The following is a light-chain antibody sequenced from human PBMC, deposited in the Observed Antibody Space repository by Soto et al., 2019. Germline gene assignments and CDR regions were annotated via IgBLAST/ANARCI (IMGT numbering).Light chain of an antibody. CDR3: QTWGTGLLV. CDR2: LNSDGSH. J-gene: IGLJ3*02. Sequence: QPVLTQSPSASASLGASVKLTCTLSSGHSSYAIAWHQQQPEKDPRYLMKLNSDGSHSKGDGIPGRFSGSSSGAERYLTISSLQSEDEADYYCQTWGTGLLVFGGGTQLTVL. V-gene: IGLV4-69*01. CDR1: SGHSSYA.